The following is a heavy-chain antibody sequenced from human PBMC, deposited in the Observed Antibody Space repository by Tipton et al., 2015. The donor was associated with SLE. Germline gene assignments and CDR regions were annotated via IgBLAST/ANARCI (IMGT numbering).Heavy chain of an antibody. CDR2: VNRNEGT. V-gene: IGHV4-59*02. CDR3: ARAEGSWDAFDI. D-gene: IGHD2-15*01. Sequence: TLSLTCAVSGASVTTSYWTWLRQPPGKGLEWIAYVNRNEGTNFKPSPKSRVTISVDTSKNQFSLKLSSVTAADTAVYYCARAEGSWDAFDIWGQGTMVTVSS. CDR1: GASVTTSY. J-gene: IGHJ3*02.